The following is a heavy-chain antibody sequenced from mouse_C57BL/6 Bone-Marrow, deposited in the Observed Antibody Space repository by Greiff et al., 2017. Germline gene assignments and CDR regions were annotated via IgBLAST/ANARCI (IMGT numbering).Heavy chain of an antibody. CDR1: GYTFTDYN. Sequence: VQLKESGPELVKPGASVKMSCKASGYTFTDYNMHWVKQSHGKSLEWIGYINPNNGGTSYNQKFKGKATLTVNKSSSTAYMELRSLTSEDSAVYYCARGETVVADYWGQGTTLTVSS. CDR2: INPNNGGT. D-gene: IGHD1-1*01. V-gene: IGHV1-22*01. J-gene: IGHJ2*01. CDR3: ARGETVVADY.